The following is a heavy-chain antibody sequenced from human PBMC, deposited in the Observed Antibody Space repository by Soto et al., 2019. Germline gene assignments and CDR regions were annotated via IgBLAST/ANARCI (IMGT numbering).Heavy chain of an antibody. CDR1: GDSVSESSVS. CDR2: TNYGSKWSY. Sequence: PSQTLSLTCVISGDSVSESSVSWNWIRQSPSRGLECLGRTNYGSKWSYAYAVSVRSRITIIADTSKNQFSLQLTSMTPEDTAVYYCARDYHYDFWSGYPPVDYWGQGTLVTVSA. V-gene: IGHV6-1*01. CDR3: ARDYHYDFWSGYPPVDY. D-gene: IGHD3-3*01. J-gene: IGHJ4*02.